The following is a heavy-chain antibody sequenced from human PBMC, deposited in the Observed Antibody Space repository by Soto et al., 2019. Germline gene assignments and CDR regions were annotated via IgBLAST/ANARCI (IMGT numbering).Heavy chain of an antibody. Sequence: GGSLRLSCAASGFTFSSYGMHWVRQAPGKGLEWVAVIWYDGSNKYYADSVKGRFTISRDNSKNTLYLQMNSLRAEDTAVYYCARSIGLWFGPSFDYWGQGTLVTVSS. D-gene: IGHD3-10*01. V-gene: IGHV3-33*01. CDR3: ARSIGLWFGPSFDY. CDR1: GFTFSSYG. J-gene: IGHJ4*02. CDR2: IWYDGSNK.